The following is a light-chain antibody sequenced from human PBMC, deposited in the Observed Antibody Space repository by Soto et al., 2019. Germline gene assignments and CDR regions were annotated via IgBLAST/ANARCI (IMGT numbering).Light chain of an antibody. CDR1: SSDVGGYNY. V-gene: IGLV2-14*01. CDR3: SSYTSRSTLV. CDR2: EVS. J-gene: IGLJ2*01. Sequence: QSVLTQPASVSGSPGQSITISCTGTSSDVGGYNYVSWYQQHPGKAPKLMIYEVSNRPSGVSNRFSGSKSGNTASLTISGRQAEDEADYYCSSYTSRSTLVFGGGTQLTVL.